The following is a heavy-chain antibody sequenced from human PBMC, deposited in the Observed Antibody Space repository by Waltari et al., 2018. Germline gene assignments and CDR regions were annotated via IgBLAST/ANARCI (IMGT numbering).Heavy chain of an antibody. Sequence: QVQLQQWGAGLLKPSETLSLTCAVYGGSFSGYYWSWIRQPPGKGLEWIGEINHSGSTNYNPSLKSRVTISVDTSKNQFSLKLSSVTAADTAVYYCARRNWFDPWGQGTLVTVSS. J-gene: IGHJ5*02. V-gene: IGHV4-34*01. CDR3: ARRNWFDP. CDR1: GGSFSGYY. CDR2: INHSGST.